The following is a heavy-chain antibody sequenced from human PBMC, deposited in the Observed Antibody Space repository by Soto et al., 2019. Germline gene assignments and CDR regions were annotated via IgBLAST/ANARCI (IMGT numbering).Heavy chain of an antibody. J-gene: IGHJ4*02. Sequence: VASVKVSCKASGYTFTHFYITWVRQAPGQGLEWMGAISPHNFNTNYAQKFRGRVTLTTEKATNTAYMDLRSLTSDDTAVDYCASDDAALDLFTGYSKANHFDYCRRRLPVPVSS. CDR1: GYTFTHFY. V-gene: IGHV1-18*01. CDR3: ASDDAALDLFTGYSKANHFDY. D-gene: IGHD3-9*01. CDR2: ISPHNFNT.